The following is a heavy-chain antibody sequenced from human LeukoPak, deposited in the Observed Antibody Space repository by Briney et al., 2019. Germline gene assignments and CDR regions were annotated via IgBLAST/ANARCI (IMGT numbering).Heavy chain of an antibody. D-gene: IGHD2-2*01. V-gene: IGHV3-21*01. CDR2: ISSSSWYI. CDR1: GFTFSSYS. CDR3: AKAAWSAARRIDY. Sequence: GGSLRLSCAASGFTFSSYSMNWVRQGPGKALEWVSSISSSSWYIYYADSVKGRFTISRDNAKNSLYLQMNSLRAEDTAVYYCAKAAWSAARRIDYWGQGTLVTVSS. J-gene: IGHJ4*02.